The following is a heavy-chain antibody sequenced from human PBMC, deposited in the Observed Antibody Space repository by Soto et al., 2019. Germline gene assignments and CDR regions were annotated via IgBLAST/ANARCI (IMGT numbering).Heavy chain of an antibody. Sequence: EVQLLESGGGLVQPGGSLRLSCAASGFTFNNYAMGWVRQAPGKGLEWVSAITDSGDDTYYIDSVKGRFTISRDNSKSTVYLQMNSLRAEDTDIYYCAKLGSSSWSPHYYFDYWGQGTLVTVSS. D-gene: IGHD2-2*01. CDR1: GFTFNNYA. V-gene: IGHV3-23*01. CDR3: AKLGSSSWSPHYYFDY. J-gene: IGHJ4*02. CDR2: ITDSGDDT.